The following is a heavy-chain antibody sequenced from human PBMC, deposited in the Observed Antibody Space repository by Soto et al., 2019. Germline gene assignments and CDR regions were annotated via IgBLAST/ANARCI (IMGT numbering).Heavy chain of an antibody. Sequence: SETLSLTCGVSGGSISSSNWWTWVRLPPGKGLEWIGEIYPSGITNYSPSLKSRVTMSVDKSKNQFSLKLNSVTAADTAMYYCAREAYKRGATNPFFDYWVQGTLVTVSS. CDR1: GGSISSSNW. V-gene: IGHV4-4*02. CDR3: AREAYKRGATNPFFDY. J-gene: IGHJ4*02. CDR2: IYPSGIT. D-gene: IGHD1-26*01.